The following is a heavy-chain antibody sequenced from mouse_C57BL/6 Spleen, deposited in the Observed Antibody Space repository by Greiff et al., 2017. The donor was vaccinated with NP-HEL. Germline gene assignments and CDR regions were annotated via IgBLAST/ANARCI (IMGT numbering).Heavy chain of an antibody. Sequence: EVKLVESEGGLVQPGSSMKLSCTASGFTFSDYYMAWVRQVPDKGLEWVANINYDGSSTYYLNSLKSRFIISRDNAKNILYLQMSSLKSEDTATYYCAREVVAYYYAMDYWGQGTSVTVSS. D-gene: IGHD1-1*01. CDR3: AREVVAYYYAMDY. CDR1: GFTFSDYY. J-gene: IGHJ4*01. CDR2: INYDGSST. V-gene: IGHV5-16*01.